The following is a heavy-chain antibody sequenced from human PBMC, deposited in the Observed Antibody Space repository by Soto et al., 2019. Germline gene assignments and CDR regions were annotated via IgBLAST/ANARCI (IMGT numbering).Heavy chain of an antibody. CDR2: VKDGGHT. CDR1: GGSLSGYY. CDR3: ARGQEGVVATH. J-gene: IGHJ4*02. V-gene: IGHV4-34*01. Sequence: QVQLQQWGAGLLKPSETLSLNCAVTGGSLSGYYWSWIRQHPGKGLEWIGEVKDGGHTNYSPCLRGRVTISSDPSNNRFALSLNSVTAADTGVYYCARGQEGVVATHWDQGSLVTVSS. D-gene: IGHD5-12*01.